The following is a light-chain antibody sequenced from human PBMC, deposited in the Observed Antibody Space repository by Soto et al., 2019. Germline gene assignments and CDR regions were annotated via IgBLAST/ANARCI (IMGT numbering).Light chain of an antibody. V-gene: IGKV3-15*01. CDR3: QQYDDWSLLT. CDR2: GAS. Sequence: EVVMTQSPATLSVSPGDKATLSCRASQSVSSHLAWYQQKSGQAPRLLIYGASTRASGVPARFSRSGSWTEVSLTISSLQSEDFAIYYCQQYDDWSLLTFGGGTKVEI. CDR1: QSVSSH. J-gene: IGKJ4*01.